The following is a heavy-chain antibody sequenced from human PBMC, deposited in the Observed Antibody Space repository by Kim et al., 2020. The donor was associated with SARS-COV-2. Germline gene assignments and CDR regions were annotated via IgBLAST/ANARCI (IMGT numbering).Heavy chain of an antibody. CDR2: INHSGST. CDR1: GGSFSGYY. V-gene: IGHV4-34*01. D-gene: IGHD5-18*01. J-gene: IGHJ6*02. Sequence: SETLSLTCAVYGGSFSGYYWSWIRQPPGKGLEWIGEINHSGSTNYNPSLKSRVTISVDTSKNQFSLKLSSVTAADTAVYYCARGGYSYGSVPNYYYGMDVWGQGTTVTVSS. CDR3: ARGGYSYGSVPNYYYGMDV.